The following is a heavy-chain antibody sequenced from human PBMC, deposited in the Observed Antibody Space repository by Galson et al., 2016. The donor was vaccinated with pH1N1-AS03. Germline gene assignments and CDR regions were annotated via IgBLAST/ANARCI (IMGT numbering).Heavy chain of an antibody. Sequence: QSGAEVKKPGESLKISRKGSGYRFTSYWIGWVRQMPGKGLEWMGVIYPGDSGTRYSPSFQGQVTISVDKSISTAYLQWSSLKASDPAMYYCAIRVDFWSGLPYYFDYWGQGTLVTVSS. CDR1: GYRFTSYW. V-gene: IGHV5-51*01. CDR2: IYPGDSGT. CDR3: AIRVDFWSGLPYYFDY. J-gene: IGHJ4*02. D-gene: IGHD3-3*01.